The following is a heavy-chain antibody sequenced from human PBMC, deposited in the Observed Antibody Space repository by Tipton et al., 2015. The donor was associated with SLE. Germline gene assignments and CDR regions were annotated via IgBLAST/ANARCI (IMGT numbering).Heavy chain of an antibody. Sequence: TLSLTCAVYGGSFSGYYWSWIRQPPGKGLEWIGEINHSGSTNYNPSLKSRVTISVDTSKNQFSLKLSSVTAADTAVYYCARGGSGYSSSWYYSPAESFQHWGQGTLVTVSS. D-gene: IGHD6-13*01. CDR2: INHSGST. V-gene: IGHV4-34*01. CDR1: GGSFSGYY. CDR3: ARGGSGYSSSWYYSPAESFQH. J-gene: IGHJ1*01.